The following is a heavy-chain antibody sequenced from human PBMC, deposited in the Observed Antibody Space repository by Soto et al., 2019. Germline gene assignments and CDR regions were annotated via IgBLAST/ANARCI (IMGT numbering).Heavy chain of an antibody. CDR3: ARCRMITLGGVPDYFDY. CDR1: GYSFFNYW. Sequence: GESLKISCKGSGYSFFNYWIGWVRQMPGKGLEWMGIIYPGDSDIRYSPSFQGQVTISADKSISTAYLQWSSLKASDTALYFCARCRMITLGGVPDYFDYWGQGTLVTVSS. CDR2: IYPGDSDI. D-gene: IGHD3-16*01. V-gene: IGHV5-51*01. J-gene: IGHJ4*02.